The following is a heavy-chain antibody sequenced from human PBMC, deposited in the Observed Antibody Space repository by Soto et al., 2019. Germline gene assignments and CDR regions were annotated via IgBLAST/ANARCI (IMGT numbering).Heavy chain of an antibody. CDR2: ISYDGSNK. D-gene: IGHD3-10*01. Sequence: QVQLVESGGGVVQPGRSLRLSCAASGFIFSKYGMHWVRQAPGKGLEWVAVISYDGSNKYYAESVKGRFIISRDKSENTLYPQMNSLRAEDTALYYCAKDLGSGKPYYYYAMDVWGQGTXXXXS. V-gene: IGHV3-30*18. J-gene: IGHJ6*02. CDR3: AKDLGSGKPYYYYAMDV. CDR1: GFIFSKYG.